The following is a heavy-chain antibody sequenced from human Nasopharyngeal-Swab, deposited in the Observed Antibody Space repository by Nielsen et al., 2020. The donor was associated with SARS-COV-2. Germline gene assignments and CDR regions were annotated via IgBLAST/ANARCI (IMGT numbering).Heavy chain of an antibody. J-gene: IGHJ4*02. CDR1: GGSISSYY. CDR3: ARGEMATTSFDY. V-gene: IGHV4-59*01. Sequence: SETLSLTCAVSGGSISSYYWSWIRQPPGKGLEWIGYIYYSGSTNYNPSLKSRVTISVDTSKNQFSLKLSSVTAADTAVYYCARGEMATTSFDYWGQGTLVTVSS. CDR2: IYYSGST. D-gene: IGHD5-24*01.